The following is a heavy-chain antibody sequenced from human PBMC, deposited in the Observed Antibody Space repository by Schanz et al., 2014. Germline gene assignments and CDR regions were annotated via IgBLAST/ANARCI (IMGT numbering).Heavy chain of an antibody. V-gene: IGHV3-13*01. CDR1: GFTLSNSD. CDR3: ARANYRRKINFDY. CDR2: IGYLGDT. J-gene: IGHJ4*02. D-gene: IGHD3-10*01. Sequence: EVQLLESGGGLVRPGGSLRLSCAASGFTLSNSDMHWVRQGTGKGLEWVSTIGYLGDTYYPDSVKGRFTMSRDNSKNTLYLQMNSLRAKDTAVYYCARANYRRKINFDYWGRGTLVTVSS.